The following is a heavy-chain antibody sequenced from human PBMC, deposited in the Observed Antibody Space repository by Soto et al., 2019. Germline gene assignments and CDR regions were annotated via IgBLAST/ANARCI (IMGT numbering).Heavy chain of an antibody. V-gene: IGHV6-1*01. CDR2: TYYRSKWYN. CDR3: ARDLLGSGESTYNRDVNWFDH. Sequence: SQTLSLTCVISGDSVSSNSAAWNWIRQSPSRGLEWLGRTYYRSKWYNDYAVSVKSRITINPDTSKNQFSLQLNSVTPEDTAVDYCARDLLGSGESTYNRDVNWFDHWGQGTLVTVSS. J-gene: IGHJ5*02. CDR1: GDSVSSNSAA. D-gene: IGHD2-15*01.